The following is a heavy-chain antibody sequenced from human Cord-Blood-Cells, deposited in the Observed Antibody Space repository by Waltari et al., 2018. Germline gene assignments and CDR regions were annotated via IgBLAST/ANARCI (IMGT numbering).Heavy chain of an antibody. D-gene: IGHD3-3*01. J-gene: IGHJ4*02. V-gene: IGHV4-39*01. Sequence: QLQLQESGPGLVKPSETLSLPCTVSGGSISSSSYYWGWIRQPPGKGLEWIGSIYYSGSTYYNPSLKSRVTISVDTSKNQFSLKLSSVTAADTAVYYCASVRFLEWLLYYWGQGTLVTVSS. CDR3: ASVRFLEWLLYY. CDR2: IYYSGST. CDR1: GGSISSSSYY.